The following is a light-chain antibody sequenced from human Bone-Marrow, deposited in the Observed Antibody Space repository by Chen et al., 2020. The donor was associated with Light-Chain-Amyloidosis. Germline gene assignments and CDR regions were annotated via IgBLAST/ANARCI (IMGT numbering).Light chain of an antibody. J-gene: IGLJ3*02. CDR2: EDD. Sequence: NFMLTQTRAVSSPPGTTVIISCTRSSGSIASNYVQGYQQRPGRSPTTVVYEDDHRPSGVPDRGAGSSERSSNSASLTISGLKTEDEDDYDCQSYEGSSQGVFGGGTKLTVL. V-gene: IGLV6-57*01. CDR3: QSYEGSSQGV. CDR1: SGSIASNY.